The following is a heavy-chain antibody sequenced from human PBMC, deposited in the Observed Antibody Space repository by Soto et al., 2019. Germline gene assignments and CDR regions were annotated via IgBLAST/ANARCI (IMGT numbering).Heavy chain of an antibody. V-gene: IGHV1-2*02. J-gene: IGHJ5*02. CDR1: GYSFTGYL. D-gene: IGHD3-22*01. CDR2: INPNSGGT. CDR3: ARGDFDGSANYYAGWRDP. Sequence: QVQLVQSGAEVRKPGASVKVSCKASGYSFTGYLLHWVRQAPGQGLEWMGWINPNSGGTKYAQKFQAPHTLTNDTSFSTAYMGLSRLGADDTAVYYCARGDFDGSANYYAGWRDPWGQGTLVTVSS.